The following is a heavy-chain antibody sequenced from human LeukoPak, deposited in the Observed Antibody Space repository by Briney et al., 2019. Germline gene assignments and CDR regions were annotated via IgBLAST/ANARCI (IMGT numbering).Heavy chain of an antibody. Sequence: PGGSLRLSCAASGFTFNSYSMNWVRQAPGKGLEWVSSISSSSSSIYYADSVKGRFTTSRDNAKNPLYLQMNSLRAEDTAVYYCARASGDIVETATMGSYWGQGTLVTVSS. D-gene: IGHD5-18*01. CDR3: ARASGDIVETATMGSY. CDR1: GFTFNSYS. J-gene: IGHJ4*02. V-gene: IGHV3-21*01. CDR2: ISSSSSSI.